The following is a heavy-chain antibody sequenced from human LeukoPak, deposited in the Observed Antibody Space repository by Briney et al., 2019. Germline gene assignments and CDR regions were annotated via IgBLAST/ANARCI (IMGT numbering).Heavy chain of an antibody. Sequence: GGSLRLSCAASGFTFSSYNMKWVRQAPGKGLEWVSTINENGGDTYYADSVRGRFTISRDNSKNRLYLQVNSLGAEDTARYYCAKLGWLQNSDIFTIWGQGTMVTVSS. V-gene: IGHV3-23*01. CDR3: AKLGWLQNSDIFTI. D-gene: IGHD5-24*01. CDR2: INENGGDT. J-gene: IGHJ3*02. CDR1: GFTFSSYN.